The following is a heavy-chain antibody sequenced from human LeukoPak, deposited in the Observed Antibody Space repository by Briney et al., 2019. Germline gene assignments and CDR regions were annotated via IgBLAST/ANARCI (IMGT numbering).Heavy chain of an antibody. V-gene: IGHV4-34*01. J-gene: IGHJ4*02. CDR3: ARGTILDY. CDR2: INHSGST. CDR1: GGPFSGYY. Sequence: SETLSLTCAVYGGPFSGYYWSWIRQPPGKGLEWIGEINHSGSTNYNPSLKSRVTISVDTSKNQFSLKLSSVTAADTAVYYCARGTILDYWGQGTLVTVSS. D-gene: IGHD3-3*01.